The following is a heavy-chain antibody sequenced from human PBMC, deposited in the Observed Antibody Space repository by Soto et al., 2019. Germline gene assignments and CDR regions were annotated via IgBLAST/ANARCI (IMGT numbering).Heavy chain of an antibody. CDR3: ARDKDTATYYYYGLDV. V-gene: IGHV4-31*03. CDR1: GGSISSVSYF. CDR2: IYYSGTT. J-gene: IGHJ6*02. D-gene: IGHD5-18*01. Sequence: SETLSLTCTISGGSISSVSYFWNWIRQHPGKGLEWIGNIYYSGTTYYNPSLKSRVTMSVDTSKNQFSLRLSSVTAADTAVYYCARDKDTATYYYYGLDVWGQGTTVTVSS.